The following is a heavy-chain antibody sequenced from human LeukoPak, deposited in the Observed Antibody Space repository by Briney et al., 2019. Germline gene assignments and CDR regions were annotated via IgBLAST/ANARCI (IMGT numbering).Heavy chain of an antibody. J-gene: IGHJ4*02. CDR1: GFTFSSYS. V-gene: IGHV3-48*01. CDR2: ISSSSSTI. Sequence: PGGSLRLSCAASGFTFSSYSMNWVRQAPRKGLEWVSYISSSSSTIYYADSVKGRFTISRDNAKNSLYLQMNSLRAEDTAVYYCARPLGYCSGGSCYSYPFDYWGQGTLVTVSS. D-gene: IGHD2-15*01. CDR3: ARPLGYCSGGSCYSYPFDY.